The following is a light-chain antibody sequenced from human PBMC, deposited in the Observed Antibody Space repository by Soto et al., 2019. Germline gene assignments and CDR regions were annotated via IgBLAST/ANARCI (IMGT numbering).Light chain of an antibody. V-gene: IGKV3-11*01. J-gene: IGKJ2*01. CDR3: QQRSNWPPYT. Sequence: EIVLTQSPATLSLSPGERATLSCRASQSVGRDLAWYQQKPGQAPRLLIYDASNRATGIPARFSGSGSGTDFTLTISSLEPEDFAVYYCQQRSNWPPYTFGQGTKLEIK. CDR1: QSVGRD. CDR2: DAS.